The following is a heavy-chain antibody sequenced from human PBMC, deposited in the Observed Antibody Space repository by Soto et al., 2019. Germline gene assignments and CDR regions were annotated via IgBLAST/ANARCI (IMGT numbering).Heavy chain of an antibody. Sequence: GGSLRLSCAASGFTFSNAWMSWVRQAPGKGLEWVGRIKSKTDGGTTDYAAPVKGRFTISRDDSKNTLYLQMNSLKTDDTAVYYSTTDPNYDSSGDYYYWGQGTLVTVSS. CDR3: TTDPNYDSSGDYYY. CDR2: IKSKTDGGTT. CDR1: GFTFSNAW. V-gene: IGHV3-15*01. D-gene: IGHD3-22*01. J-gene: IGHJ4*02.